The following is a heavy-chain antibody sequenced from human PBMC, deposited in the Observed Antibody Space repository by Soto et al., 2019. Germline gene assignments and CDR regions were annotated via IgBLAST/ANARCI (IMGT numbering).Heavy chain of an antibody. CDR1: GYTFTSYA. CDR3: ARERGGPYCSGGSCYGRAIGCFQH. D-gene: IGHD2-15*01. Sequence: ASVKVSCKASGYTFTSYAMHWVRQAPGQRLEWMGWINAGNGNTKYSQKFQGRVTITRDTSASTAYMELSSLRSEDTAVYYCARERGGPYCSGGSCYGRAIGCFQHWGQGTLVTVSS. V-gene: IGHV1-3*01. J-gene: IGHJ1*01. CDR2: INAGNGNT.